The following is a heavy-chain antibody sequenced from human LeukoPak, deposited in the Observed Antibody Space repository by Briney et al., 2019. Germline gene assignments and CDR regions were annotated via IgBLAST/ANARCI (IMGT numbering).Heavy chain of an antibody. CDR1: RFTFSSYG. V-gene: IGHV3-30*02. CDR2: IRYDGNNK. J-gene: IGHJ4*02. Sequence: GGPLRLSCTASRFTFSSYGMHGVPQAPGKGLEGVAFIRYDGNNKYYTNSVKGRYTIYRDNSKNTLYPHKNSVSAEDTAVYYCAKDLWRGYYDSSGYYSPLHYWGQGTLVTVSS. D-gene: IGHD3-22*01. CDR3: AKDLWRGYYDSSGYYSPLHY.